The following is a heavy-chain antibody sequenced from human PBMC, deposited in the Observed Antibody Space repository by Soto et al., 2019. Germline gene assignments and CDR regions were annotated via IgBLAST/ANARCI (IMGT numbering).Heavy chain of an antibody. CDR1: GFTFDDYA. CDR3: AKDMYYDFWSGYSPYYYYMDV. J-gene: IGHJ6*03. Sequence: GGSLRLSCAASGFTFDDYAMHWVRQAPGKGLEWVSGISWNSGSIGYADSVKGRFTISRDNAKNSLYLQMNSLRAEDTALYYCAKDMYYDFWSGYSPYYYYMDVWGKGTTVTVSS. CDR2: ISWNSGSI. V-gene: IGHV3-9*01. D-gene: IGHD3-3*01.